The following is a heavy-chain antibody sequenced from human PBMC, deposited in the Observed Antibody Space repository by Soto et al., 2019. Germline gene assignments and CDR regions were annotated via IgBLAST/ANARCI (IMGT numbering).Heavy chain of an antibody. CDR1: GFTFTNSA. CDR3: TTDKEGGYYDILTGYYTDWYFDL. CDR2: IVVGSGNT. Sequence: SVKVSCKASGFTFTNSAVQWVRQARGQRLEWIGWIVVGSGNTNYAQKFQERVTITRDMSTSTAYMELNSLKTEDTAVYYCTTDKEGGYYDILTGYYTDWYFDLWGRGTLVTVSS. D-gene: IGHD3-9*01. V-gene: IGHV1-58*01. J-gene: IGHJ2*01.